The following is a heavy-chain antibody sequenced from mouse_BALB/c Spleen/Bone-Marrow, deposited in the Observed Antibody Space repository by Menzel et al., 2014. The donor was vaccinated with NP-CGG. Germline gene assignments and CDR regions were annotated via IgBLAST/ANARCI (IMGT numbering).Heavy chain of an antibody. CDR3: ARSRFPDYGSSPFDY. J-gene: IGHJ2*01. V-gene: IGHV5-17*02. CDR2: ISSGSSTI. Sequence: EVQGVEPGGGLVQPGGSRKLSCAASGFTFSSFGMHWVRQAPEKGLEWVAYISSGSSTIYYADRVKGRFTISRDNPKNILFLQMTSLRSEDTAMYYCARSRFPDYGSSPFDYWGQGTTLTVSS. CDR1: GFTFSSFG. D-gene: IGHD1-1*01.